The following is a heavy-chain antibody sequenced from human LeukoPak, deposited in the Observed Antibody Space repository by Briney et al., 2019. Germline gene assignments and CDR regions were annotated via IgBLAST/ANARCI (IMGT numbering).Heavy chain of an antibody. V-gene: IGHV3-30*02. D-gene: IGHD2-2*02. CDR3: AKDRGRIVVVPAAIGY. CDR1: GFTFSSYG. J-gene: IGHJ4*02. CDR2: IRYDGSNK. Sequence: GGSLRLSCAASGFTFSSYGMHWVRQAPGKGLEWVAFIRYDGSNKYYADSVKGRFTISRDNSKNTLYLQMNSLRAEDTAVYYCAKDRGRIVVVPAAIGYRGQGTLVTVSS.